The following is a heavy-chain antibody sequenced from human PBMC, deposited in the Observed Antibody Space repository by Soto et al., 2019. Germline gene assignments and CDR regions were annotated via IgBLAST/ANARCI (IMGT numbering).Heavy chain of an antibody. D-gene: IGHD5-12*01. CDR2: INSDGSST. J-gene: IGHJ5*02. V-gene: IGHV3-74*01. CDR1: GFTFSSYW. Sequence: EVQLVESGGGLVQPGGSLRLSCAASGFTFSSYWMHWVRQAPGKGLVWVSRINSDGSSTSYADSVKGRFTLSRDNAKNTLFLEMISLRAEDTAVYYCARAQTVATNGFDPWGQGTLVTVSS. CDR3: ARAQTVATNGFDP.